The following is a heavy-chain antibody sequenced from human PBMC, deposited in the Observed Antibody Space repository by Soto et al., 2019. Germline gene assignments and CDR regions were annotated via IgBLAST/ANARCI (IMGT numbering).Heavy chain of an antibody. Sequence: QVQLVQSGAEVKKPGASVKVSCEASGYTFSSYHISWVPQASGQGLEWMGWVNPNSNETDYAQKFQGRVTMTGNTSIRTAYMELSSLRSDDTAVYYCVRSGRRSGIDYWGQGTLVTVSS. CDR2: VNPNSNET. V-gene: IGHV1-8*01. J-gene: IGHJ4*02. D-gene: IGHD5-12*01. CDR1: GYTFSSYH. CDR3: VRSGRRSGIDY.